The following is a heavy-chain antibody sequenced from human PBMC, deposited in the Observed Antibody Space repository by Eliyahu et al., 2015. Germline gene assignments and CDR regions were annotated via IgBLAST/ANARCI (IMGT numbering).Heavy chain of an antibody. J-gene: IGHJ6*02. V-gene: IGHV3-7*01. CDR1: GFXFXNYW. D-gene: IGHD4-11*01. Sequence: EVQLVESGGGLVQPGGSLRLXCAASGFXFXNYWXXWVRPAPGKGLEGVANIKQDGSEKYYVDSVKGRFTISRDNAKNSLHLQMNSLSAEDTAVYYCAREQSGRWQGLTTNYYYYYGMDVWGQGTTVTVSS. CDR3: AREQSGRWQGLTTNYYYYYGMDV. CDR2: IKQDGSEK.